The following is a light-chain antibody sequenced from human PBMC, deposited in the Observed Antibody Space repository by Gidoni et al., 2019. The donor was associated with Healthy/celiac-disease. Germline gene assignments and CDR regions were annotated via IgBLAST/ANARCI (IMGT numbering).Light chain of an antibody. CDR3: QQYGSSRFT. Sequence: ELVLPQSPGTLSLSPGERATLSCRASQSVSSSYLAWYQQKPGQAPRLLIYGASSRATGIPDRFSGSGSGTDFTLTISRLEPEDFAVYYCQQYGSSRFTFGPGTKVDIK. CDR2: GAS. CDR1: QSVSSSY. J-gene: IGKJ3*01. V-gene: IGKV3-20*01.